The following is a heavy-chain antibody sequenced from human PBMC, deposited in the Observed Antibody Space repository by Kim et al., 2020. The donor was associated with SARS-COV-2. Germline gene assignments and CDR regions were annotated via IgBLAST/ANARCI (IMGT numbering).Heavy chain of an antibody. CDR2: INHSGST. V-gene: IGHV4-34*01. Sequence: SETLSLTCAVYGGSFSGYYWSWIRQPPGKGLEWIGEINHSGSTNYNPSLKSRVTISVDTSKNQFSLKLSSVTAADTAVYYCARVGPDSPDYWGQGTLVTVSS. D-gene: IGHD2-15*01. CDR3: ARVGPDSPDY. CDR1: GGSFSGYY. J-gene: IGHJ4*02.